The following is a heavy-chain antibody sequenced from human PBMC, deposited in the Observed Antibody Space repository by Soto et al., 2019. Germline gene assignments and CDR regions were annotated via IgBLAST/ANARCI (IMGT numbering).Heavy chain of an antibody. Sequence: EVQLVESGGGLVQPGGSLRLSCAASEFTFSKYWMTWVRQSPVKGLEWVANINQDGSERYYVDSVRGRFTISRDNAKNSLYLQMNSLRAEDTAVYYCVCGGNYFVYWGQGTLVTVSP. D-gene: IGHD3-16*01. V-gene: IGHV3-7*01. CDR1: EFTFSKYW. J-gene: IGHJ4*02. CDR3: VCGGNYFVY. CDR2: INQDGSER.